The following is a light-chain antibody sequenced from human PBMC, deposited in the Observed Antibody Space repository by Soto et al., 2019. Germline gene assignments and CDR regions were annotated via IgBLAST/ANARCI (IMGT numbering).Light chain of an antibody. CDR3: SLYTGDNTYV. V-gene: IGLV2-18*01. Sequence: QAPRNQPPSVSGSPGQSVPISCTGTSIDFLSYNPVSWHQQSPGSAPKLLIYEVRNRPSGVPDRFSGSKSGNTASLTISGLQTADEANYFCSLYTGDNTYVFGAGTKVTVL. CDR2: EVR. CDR1: SIDFLSYNP. J-gene: IGLJ1*01.